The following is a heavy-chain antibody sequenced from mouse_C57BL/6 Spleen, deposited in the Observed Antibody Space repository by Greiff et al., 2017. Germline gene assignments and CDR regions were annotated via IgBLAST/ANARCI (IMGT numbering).Heavy chain of an antibody. J-gene: IGHJ2*01. CDR1: GYTFTSYW. CDR2: IYPGNSDT. Sequence: VQLQQSGTVLARPGASVKMSCKTSGYTFTSYWMHWVKQRPGQGLEWIGAIYPGNSDTSYNQKFKGKAKLTAVTSASTAYMELSSLTNEDAAVFYCTNDSNYYFDYWGQGTTLTVSS. V-gene: IGHV1-5*01. CDR3: TNDSNYYFDY. D-gene: IGHD2-5*01.